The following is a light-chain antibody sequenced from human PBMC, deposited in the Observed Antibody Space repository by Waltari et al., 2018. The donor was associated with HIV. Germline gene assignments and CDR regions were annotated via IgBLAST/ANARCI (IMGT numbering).Light chain of an antibody. J-gene: IGKJ1*01. CDR3: EQSYNSPRT. CDR2: AAS. Sequence: DIQMTQSPSSLPASIGGRVTSSCRSSQSNRSNFKWYQHNPGKAPKPLSYAASRLQNGAPSRFSGIGSGTDFALTISCLQPDDFVAYHCEQSYNSPRTFGPGTKVEIK. CDR1: QSNRSN. V-gene: IGKV1-39*01.